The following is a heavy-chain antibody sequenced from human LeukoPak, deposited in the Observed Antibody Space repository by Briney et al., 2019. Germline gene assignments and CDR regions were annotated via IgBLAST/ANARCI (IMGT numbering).Heavy chain of an antibody. D-gene: IGHD4-11*01. CDR1: GGSIYGHY. CDR2: INHSGST. V-gene: IGHV4-34*01. CDR3: ARLPPQYVFFDF. Sequence: SETLSLTCGVDGGSIYGHYWNWIRQPPGKGLEWIGEINHSGSTNYNPSLKSRVSISVDMSKNQFSLKLSSVTAADTAVYYCARLPPQYVFFDFWGQGTLVTVSS. J-gene: IGHJ4*02.